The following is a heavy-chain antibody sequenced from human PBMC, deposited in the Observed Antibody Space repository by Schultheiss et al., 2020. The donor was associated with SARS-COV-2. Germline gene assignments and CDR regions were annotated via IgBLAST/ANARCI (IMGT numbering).Heavy chain of an antibody. Sequence: GGSLRLSCAASGFTFSSYGMHWVRQAPGKGLEWVSAISGSGGSTYYADSVKGRFTISIDNSKNTLYLQMNSLRAEDTAVYYCAGSYHYYGMDVWGQGTTGTISS. J-gene: IGHJ6*02. CDR2: ISGSGGST. D-gene: IGHD1-14*01. CDR3: AGSYHYYGMDV. CDR1: GFTFSSYG. V-gene: IGHV3-23*01.